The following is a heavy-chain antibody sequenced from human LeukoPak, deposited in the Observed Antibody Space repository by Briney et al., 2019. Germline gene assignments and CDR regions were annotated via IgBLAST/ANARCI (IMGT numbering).Heavy chain of an antibody. V-gene: IGHV1-69*04. CDR1: GGTFSSYA. CDR3: ARDVGGTYYDFWSGYSNFDY. D-gene: IGHD3-3*01. Sequence: ASVKVSCKASGGTFSSYAISWVRQAPGQGLEWMGRIIPILGIANYAQKFQGRVTITADKSTSTAYMELSSLRSEDTAVYYCARDVGGTYYDFWSGYSNFDYWGQGTLVTVSS. CDR2: IIPILGIA. J-gene: IGHJ4*02.